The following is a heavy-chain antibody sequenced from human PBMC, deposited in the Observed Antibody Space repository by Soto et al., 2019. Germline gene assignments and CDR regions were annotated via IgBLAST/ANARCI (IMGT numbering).Heavy chain of an antibody. Sequence: QVQLVQSGAEVKKPGASVKVSCKASGYTFTSYGISWVRQAPGQGLEWMGWISAYNGNTNYAQKLQGSVTVPTEISTSTAYMELRSLRSDDTAWLYCARDHVHEILTGPTYFDYWGQGTLVTVSS. CDR3: ARDHVHEILTGPTYFDY. V-gene: IGHV1-18*01. CDR1: GYTFTSYG. J-gene: IGHJ4*02. D-gene: IGHD3-9*01. CDR2: ISAYNGNT.